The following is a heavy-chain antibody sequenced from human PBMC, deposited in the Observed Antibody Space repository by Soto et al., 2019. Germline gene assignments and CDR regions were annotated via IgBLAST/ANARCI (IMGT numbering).Heavy chain of an antibody. Sequence: ASVKVSCTASGITYNTYAIHWVRQAPGQGLEWMGWINAGNGNTKYSQKFQGRVTITRDTSASTAYMELSSLRSEDTAVYYCARAVAVAADFDYWGQGTLVTVSS. CDR2: INAGNGNT. CDR1: GITYNTYA. V-gene: IGHV1-3*01. D-gene: IGHD6-19*01. CDR3: ARAVAVAADFDY. J-gene: IGHJ4*02.